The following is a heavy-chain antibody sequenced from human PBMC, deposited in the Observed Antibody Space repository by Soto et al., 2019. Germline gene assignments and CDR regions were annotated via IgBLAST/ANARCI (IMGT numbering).Heavy chain of an antibody. CDR2: ISSDGRNK. Sequence: SLRLSCAASGFTFKTYALHWVRQAPGKGLEWVAVISSDGRNKNYADSVKGRFTISRENSKNTMHLEMDSLQPGDTAIYYCVREGYSSDWYIKWFDPWGQGTQVTVSS. J-gene: IGHJ5*02. CDR3: VREGYSSDWYIKWFDP. CDR1: GFTFKTYA. D-gene: IGHD6-19*01. V-gene: IGHV3-30*04.